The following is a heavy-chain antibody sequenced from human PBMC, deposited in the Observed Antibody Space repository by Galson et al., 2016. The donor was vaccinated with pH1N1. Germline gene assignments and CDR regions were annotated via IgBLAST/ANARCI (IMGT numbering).Heavy chain of an antibody. V-gene: IGHV3-7*01. CDR1: GFNFSNYW. J-gene: IGHJ4*02. Sequence: SLRLSCAASGFNFSNYWMQWVRQAPGKGLQWVASINQDGDKKYYVGSVEGRFTISRDNAKNSLYLQMNNLRDEDTAMYFCARRYFDYWGQGALVTVSS. CDR3: ARRYFDY. CDR2: INQDGDKK. D-gene: IGHD3-9*01.